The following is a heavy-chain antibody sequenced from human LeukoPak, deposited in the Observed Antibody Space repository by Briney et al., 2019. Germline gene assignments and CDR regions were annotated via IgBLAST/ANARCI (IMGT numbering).Heavy chain of an antibody. D-gene: IGHD2-21*02. CDR1: GFTVNNNY. CDR2: IYSGGTT. CDR3: ARVEGDYYYYYYMDV. V-gene: IGHV3-53*01. Sequence: GGSLRLSCAASGFTVNNNYMIWVRQAPGKGLEWVSLIYSGGTTYYADSVKGRFTISRDNSKSTLYLQMNSLRAEDTAVYYCARVEGDYYYYYYMDVWGKGTTVTVSS. J-gene: IGHJ6*03.